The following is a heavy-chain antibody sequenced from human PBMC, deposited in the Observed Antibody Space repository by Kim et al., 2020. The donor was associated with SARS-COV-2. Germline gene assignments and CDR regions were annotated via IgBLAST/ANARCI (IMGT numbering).Heavy chain of an antibody. Sequence: SETLSLTCTVSGGSVSSSNYYWAWIRQPPGKGLEWIGSMYYSGSTYYNPSLKSRVTISVDTSKNQFSLKLSSVTAADTAIYFCARLYYNGVVIFDYWGQG. CDR2: MYYSGST. V-gene: IGHV4-39*01. J-gene: IGHJ4*02. CDR1: GGSVSSSNYY. CDR3: ARLYYNGVVIFDY. D-gene: IGHD3-3*01.